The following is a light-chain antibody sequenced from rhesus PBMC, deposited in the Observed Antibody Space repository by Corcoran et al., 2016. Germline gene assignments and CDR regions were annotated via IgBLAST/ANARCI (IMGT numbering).Light chain of an antibody. J-gene: IGLJ1*01. CDR2: EFS. Sequence: QTALTQPRSVSGSPGQSVNISCTGTSSDIGGYNRVSWYQQHPGKAPKLMIYEFSKRPSGVADRFSGSKSVNTASLTISGLQAEDEADYYCSSYAGSNTYIFGAGTRLTVL. CDR3: SSYAGSNTYI. V-gene: IGLV2-23*02. CDR1: SSDIGGYNR.